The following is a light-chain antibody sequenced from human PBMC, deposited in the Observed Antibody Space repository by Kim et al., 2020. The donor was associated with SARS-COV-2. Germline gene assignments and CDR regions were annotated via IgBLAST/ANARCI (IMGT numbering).Light chain of an antibody. CDR3: QKYNSAPPFA. J-gene: IGKJ3*01. CDR2: GAT. CDR1: QGIGNY. Sequence: DIQMTQSPPSLSASVGDRVTITCRASQGIGNYLAWYQQKPGKAPNPLLYGATTLQSGVPSRFSGSGYGTDFTLTISSLQPEDVATYYCQKYNSAPPFAFGPGTKVDIK. V-gene: IGKV1-27*01.